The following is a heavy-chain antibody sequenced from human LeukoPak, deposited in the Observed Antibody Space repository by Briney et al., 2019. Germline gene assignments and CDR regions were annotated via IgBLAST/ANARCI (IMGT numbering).Heavy chain of an antibody. CDR3: AKEHRLVATRGVFDY. Sequence: GGSLRLSCAASGFTFNNYAMSWVRQAPGKGLEWVSGISGSGSSTYYADSVKGRFTISRDNSKNTLYLQMNSPRAEDTAVYYCAKEHRLVATRGVFDYWGQGTLVTVSS. V-gene: IGHV3-23*01. CDR1: GFTFNNYA. CDR2: ISGSGSST. D-gene: IGHD5-12*01. J-gene: IGHJ4*02.